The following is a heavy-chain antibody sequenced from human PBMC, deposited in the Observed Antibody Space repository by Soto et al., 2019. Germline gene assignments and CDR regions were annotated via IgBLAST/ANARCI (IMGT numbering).Heavy chain of an antibody. J-gene: IGHJ3*02. Sequence: PSETLSCTCAVSGGSISSGGYSWSWIRQPPGKGLEGIGYIYHSGSTYYNPSLKSRVTISVDRSKNQFSLKLSSVKAEDTAVYYCARAAYCGGDCEQADAFPIWAPGTMVT. CDR1: GGSISSGGYS. CDR2: IYHSGST. D-gene: IGHD2-21*02. V-gene: IGHV4-30-2*01. CDR3: ARAAYCGGDCEQADAFPI.